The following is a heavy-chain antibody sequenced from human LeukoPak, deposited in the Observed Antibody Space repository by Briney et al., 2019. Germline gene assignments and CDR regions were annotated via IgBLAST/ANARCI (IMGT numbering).Heavy chain of an antibody. J-gene: IGHJ3*02. D-gene: IGHD1-1*01. CDR2: IYYSGST. V-gene: IGHV4-39*01. Sequence: SETLSLTCTVSGASISSGDYYWGWIRQSPGRGLEWIGTIYYSGSTNYNPSLKSRVTISVDTSENQFSLRLTSETATDTAVYYCARHVDNEYKAFDIWGQGTMVTVSS. CDR3: ARHVDNEYKAFDI. CDR1: GASISSGDYY.